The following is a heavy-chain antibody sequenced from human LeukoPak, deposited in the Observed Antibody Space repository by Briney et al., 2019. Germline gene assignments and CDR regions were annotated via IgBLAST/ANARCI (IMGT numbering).Heavy chain of an antibody. V-gene: IGHV3-23*01. CDR1: GFTFSTYD. J-gene: IGHJ5*02. Sequence: GGSLRLSCEASGFTFSTYDMSWVRQAPGKGLGCVSVIGRTRSGGYTYYAASVRGRFTISRDNSKNTLYLQMNSLRAEDTAIYGKPAWGPGTLVTVSS. CDR3: PA. CDR2: IGRTRSGGYT.